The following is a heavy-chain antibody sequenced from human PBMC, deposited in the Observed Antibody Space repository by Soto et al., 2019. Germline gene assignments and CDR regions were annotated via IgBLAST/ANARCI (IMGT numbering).Heavy chain of an antibody. V-gene: IGHV3-23*01. D-gene: IGHD6-13*01. J-gene: IGHJ4*02. CDR3: AKVSSSWYSGFFDL. Sequence: EVPLLESGGGLVQPGGSLRLSCTASGFTFNSHAMTWVRQAPGKGLEWVSGLSDSGSSTYYADSVKGRFTISRDNFMNTVDLQMNTLRVEDTAVYYCAKVSSSWYSGFFDLWGQGTRVTVSS. CDR1: GFTFNSHA. CDR2: LSDSGSST.